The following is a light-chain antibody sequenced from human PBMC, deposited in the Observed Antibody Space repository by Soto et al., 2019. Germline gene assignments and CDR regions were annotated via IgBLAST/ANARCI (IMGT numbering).Light chain of an antibody. J-gene: IGKJ5*01. V-gene: IGKV3-11*01. CDR1: QTINRY. CDR3: QQRDNWPLT. CDR2: DAS. Sequence: EVVLTQSPVTLSLSPGEGATLSCRASQTINRYLAWYQQKPGQSPRLLIYDASNRATDTPARFSGSGSGTDFTLAISSLEPEDFAVYYCQQRDNWPLTFGQGTRLEI.